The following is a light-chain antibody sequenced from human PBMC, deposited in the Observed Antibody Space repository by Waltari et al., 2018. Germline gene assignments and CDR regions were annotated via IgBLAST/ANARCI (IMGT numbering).Light chain of an antibody. CDR1: QSVSSSY. CDR3: QRYGSSPLT. Sequence: DIVLTQSPGTLSLSPGERATLSCRASQSVSSSYLAWYQQKPGQAPRPLIYGASSRATGIPDRFSGSGSGTDFSLTISRLEPEDFAVYYCQRYGSSPLTFGGGTKVEIK. CDR2: GAS. V-gene: IGKV3-20*01. J-gene: IGKJ4*01.